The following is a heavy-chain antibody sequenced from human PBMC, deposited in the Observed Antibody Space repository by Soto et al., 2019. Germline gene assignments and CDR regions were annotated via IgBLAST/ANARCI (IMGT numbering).Heavy chain of an antibody. D-gene: IGHD2-15*01. J-gene: IGHJ6*02. V-gene: IGHV3-33*01. CDR1: GFTFSSYG. Sequence: QVQLVESGGGVVQPGRSLRLSCAASGFTFSSYGMHWVRQAPDKGLEWVAVIWYDGSNKYYADSVKGRFTISRDNSKNTLYMQMNRLRAEDTAVYYCASEYCSGGRCYCYGMDVWGQGTTVTVSS. CDR2: IWYDGSNK. CDR3: ASEYCSGGRCYCYGMDV.